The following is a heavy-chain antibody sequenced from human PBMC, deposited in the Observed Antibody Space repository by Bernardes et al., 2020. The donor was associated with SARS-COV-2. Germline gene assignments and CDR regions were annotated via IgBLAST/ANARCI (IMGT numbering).Heavy chain of an antibody. D-gene: IGHD6-13*01. CDR2: IYPGDSDT. V-gene: IGHV5-51*01. Sequence: GESLKISCKASGYSFTTYWIAWVRQMPGKGLEWMAIIYPGDSDTRYSPSFQGQVTTSADKSITTAYLQWNSLKASDTAMYYCARLPSAAEEWYFDYWGQGTLVTVSS. CDR3: ARLPSAAEEWYFDY. J-gene: IGHJ4*02. CDR1: GYSFTTYW.